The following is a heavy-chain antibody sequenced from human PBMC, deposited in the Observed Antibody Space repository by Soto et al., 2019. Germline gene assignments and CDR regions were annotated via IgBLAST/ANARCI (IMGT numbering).Heavy chain of an antibody. CDR2: ISYDGSNK. CDR3: AKELRSSWPANWFDP. J-gene: IGHJ5*02. CDR1: GFTFSSYG. V-gene: IGHV3-30*18. Sequence: QVQLVESGGGVVQPGRSLRLSCAASGFTFSSYGMHWVRQAPGKGLEWVAVISYDGSNKYHADSVKGRFTISRDNSKNTLYLQMNSLRAEDTAVYYCAKELRSSWPANWFDPWGQGTLVTVSS. D-gene: IGHD6-13*01.